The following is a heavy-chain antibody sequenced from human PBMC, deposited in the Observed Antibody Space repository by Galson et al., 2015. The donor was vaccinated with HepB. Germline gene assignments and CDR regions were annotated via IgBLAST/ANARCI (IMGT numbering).Heavy chain of an antibody. CDR3: ARDLRYYYDSSGSPDI. J-gene: IGHJ3*02. CDR1: GFTFSSYS. CDR2: ISSSSSTI. Sequence: SLRLSCAASGFTFSSYSMNWVRQAPGKGLEWVSYISSSSSTIYYADSVKGRFTISRDDAKNSLYLQMNSLRAEDTAVYYCARDLRYYYDSSGSPDIWGQGTMVTVSS. D-gene: IGHD3-22*01. V-gene: IGHV3-48*01.